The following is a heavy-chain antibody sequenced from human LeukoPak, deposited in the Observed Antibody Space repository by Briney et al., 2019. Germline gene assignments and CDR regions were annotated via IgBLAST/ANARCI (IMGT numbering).Heavy chain of an antibody. Sequence: GGSLRLSCAASGFTFSSYSMGWVCQAPGKGPEWVSTFSGSGGTTYYADSVKGRFTVSRDNSKNTLYLQMNSLRTEDTAIYYCAKHRNFGELSPFDSWGQGTLVTVSS. D-gene: IGHD3-10*01. CDR1: GFTFSSYS. CDR3: AKHRNFGELSPFDS. V-gene: IGHV3-23*01. CDR2: FSGSGGTT. J-gene: IGHJ4*02.